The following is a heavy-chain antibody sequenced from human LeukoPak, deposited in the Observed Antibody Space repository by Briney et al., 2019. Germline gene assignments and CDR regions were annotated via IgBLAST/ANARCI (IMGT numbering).Heavy chain of an antibody. J-gene: IGHJ6*03. D-gene: IGHD4-23*01. Sequence: GGSLRLSCAASGISFSNAWMSWVPEAPGKGVEWVGRIKSKTDAGTTDYAAPVKGRFTISRDDSKNTLYLQMNSRKSEDTAVYYCTTDYGGTYYYYYMDVWGKGTTVTVSS. CDR2: IKSKTDAGTT. CDR3: TTDYGGTYYYYYMDV. CDR1: GISFSNAW. V-gene: IGHV3-15*01.